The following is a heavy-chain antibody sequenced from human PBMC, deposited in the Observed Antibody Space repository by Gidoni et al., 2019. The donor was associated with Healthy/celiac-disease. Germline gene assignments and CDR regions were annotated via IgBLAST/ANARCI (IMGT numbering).Heavy chain of an antibody. CDR2: ISYDGSNK. CDR3: AKDETDGNWNYYAFDI. J-gene: IGHJ3*02. Sequence: QVQLVESGGGVVQPGRSLRLYCAASGCSFSSYGMHWVRQAPGKGLVWVAVISYDGSNKYYADSVKGRFTISRDNSKNTLYLQMNSLRAEDTAVYYCAKDETDGNWNYYAFDIWGQGTMVTVSS. CDR1: GCSFSSYG. V-gene: IGHV3-30*18. D-gene: IGHD1-7*01.